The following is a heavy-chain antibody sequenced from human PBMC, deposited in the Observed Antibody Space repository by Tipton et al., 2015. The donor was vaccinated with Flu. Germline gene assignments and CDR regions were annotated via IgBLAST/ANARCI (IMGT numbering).Heavy chain of an antibody. CDR1: GDSITSGAYC. V-gene: IGHV4-30-2*06. CDR2: TYHSGST. Sequence: TLSLTCAVSGDSITSGAYCWNWIRQSPGKGLEWIGYTYHSGSTYYNPSLKSRVTISVDRSKSQFSLKLSSVTAADTAVYYCARALWTGYVDYWGQGILVTVSS. D-gene: IGHD3/OR15-3a*01. J-gene: IGHJ4*01. CDR3: ARALWTGYVDY.